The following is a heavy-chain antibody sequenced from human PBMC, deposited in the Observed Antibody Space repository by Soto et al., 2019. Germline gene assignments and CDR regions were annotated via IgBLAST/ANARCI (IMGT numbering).Heavy chain of an antibody. Sequence: EVQLVQSGAEVKKPGESLRISCKGSGYSFTSYWIIWVRQMPGKGLEWMGRIDPSDSYTNSSPSFQGHVTISADKSISTAYLQWSSLKASDTAMYYCARLPPRVRGGYCYYGMDVWGQGTTVTVSS. J-gene: IGHJ6*02. CDR3: ARLPPRVRGGYCYYGMDV. CDR2: IDPSDSYT. CDR1: GYSFTSYW. V-gene: IGHV5-10-1*01. D-gene: IGHD3-10*01.